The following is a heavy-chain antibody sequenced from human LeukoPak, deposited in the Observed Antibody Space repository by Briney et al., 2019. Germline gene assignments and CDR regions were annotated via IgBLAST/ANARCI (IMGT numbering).Heavy chain of an antibody. CDR1: GFTFSSYE. V-gene: IGHV3-48*03. Sequence: GGSLRLSCAAPGFTFSSYEMNWVRQAPGKGLEWVSYISSGSTIYDADSVKGRFTISRDNAKNSLYLQMNSLRAEDTAVYYCAREIAVAGAPFGYWGQGTLVTVSS. D-gene: IGHD6-19*01. CDR2: ISSGSTI. CDR3: AREIAVAGAPFGY. J-gene: IGHJ4*02.